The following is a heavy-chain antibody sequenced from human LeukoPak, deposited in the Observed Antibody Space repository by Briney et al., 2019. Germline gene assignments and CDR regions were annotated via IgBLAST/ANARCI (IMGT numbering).Heavy chain of an antibody. D-gene: IGHD1-26*01. CDR3: ARLWADTAY. J-gene: IGHJ4*02. Sequence: ASVKVSCKTSGYTFTTYSITWVRQAPGQGREWMGWINGANGDTNYAEKFQGRITMTTDSSTSTAYMDLRSLTPDDTGLYYCARLWADTAYWGQGTLVTVSS. V-gene: IGHV1-18*01. CDR2: INGANGDT. CDR1: GYTFTTYS.